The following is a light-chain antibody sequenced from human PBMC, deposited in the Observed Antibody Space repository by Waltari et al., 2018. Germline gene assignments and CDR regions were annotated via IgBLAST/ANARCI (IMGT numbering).Light chain of an antibody. CDR1: QSISSY. J-gene: IGKJ1*01. V-gene: IGKV1-39*01. CDR2: GAS. CDR3: QQTYNTPRT. Sequence: DIQMTQSPSSLSASVGDRVTITCRASQSISSYLNWYQQKPGKAPNLLIYGASSLQSGVPSRVSGSGSGTAFTLTISSLQPEDFATYYCQQTYNTPRTFGQGTKVESK.